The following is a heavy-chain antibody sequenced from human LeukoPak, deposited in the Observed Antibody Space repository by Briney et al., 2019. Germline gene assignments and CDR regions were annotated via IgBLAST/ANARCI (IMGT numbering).Heavy chain of an antibody. V-gene: IGHV4-34*01. J-gene: IGHJ4*02. CDR3: ARGGQSTSCYADY. D-gene: IGHD2-2*01. Sequence: PSETLSLTCAVYGGSFSGYYWSWIRQPPGKGLEWIGEINHSGSTNYNPSLKSRVTISVDTSENQFSLKLSSVTAADTAVYYCARGGQSTSCYADYWGQGTLVTVSS. CDR1: GGSFSGYY. CDR2: INHSGST.